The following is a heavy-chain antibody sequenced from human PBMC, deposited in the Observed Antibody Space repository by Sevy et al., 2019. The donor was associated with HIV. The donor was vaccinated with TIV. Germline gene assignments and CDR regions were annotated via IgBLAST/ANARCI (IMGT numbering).Heavy chain of an antibody. CDR2: ISSSGSTI. D-gene: IGHD3-22*01. CDR3: ARDFTMILTGVDAFDI. Sequence: GGSPRLSCAASGFTFSDYYMSWIRQAPGKGLEWVSYISSSGSTIYYADSVKGRFTISRDNAKNSLYLQMNSLRAEDTAVYYCARDFTMILTGVDAFDIWGQGTMVTVSS. V-gene: IGHV3-11*01. CDR1: GFTFSDYY. J-gene: IGHJ3*02.